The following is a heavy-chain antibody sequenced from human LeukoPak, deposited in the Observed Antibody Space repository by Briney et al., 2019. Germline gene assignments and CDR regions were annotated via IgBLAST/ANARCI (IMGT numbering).Heavy chain of an antibody. D-gene: IGHD1-26*01. CDR1: GGSISGYY. CDR2: IFYSGST. Sequence: SETLSLTCTVSGGSISGYYWSWLRQPPAKGLEWIGYIFYSGSTNYNPSLKSRVTISVDTSKNQFSLKLSSVTAADTAVYYCARGEWDLLFDYWGQGTLVTVSS. CDR3: ARGEWDLLFDY. V-gene: IGHV4-59*01. J-gene: IGHJ4*02.